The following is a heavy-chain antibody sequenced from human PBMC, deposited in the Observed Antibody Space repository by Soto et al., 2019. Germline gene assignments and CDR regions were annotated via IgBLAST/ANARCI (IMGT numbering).Heavy chain of an antibody. Sequence: GESLKISCKASGYTFTSYWITWVRRMPGKGLEWMGRIDPSDSSTKYSPSFQGHVTISTDKSITTAHLQWTSLKVSDTAIYYCAATGYTYGYHFDHWGQGTQVTVSS. CDR3: AATGYTYGYHFDH. J-gene: IGHJ4*02. CDR1: GYTFTSYW. D-gene: IGHD5-18*01. CDR2: IDPSDSST. V-gene: IGHV5-10-1*01.